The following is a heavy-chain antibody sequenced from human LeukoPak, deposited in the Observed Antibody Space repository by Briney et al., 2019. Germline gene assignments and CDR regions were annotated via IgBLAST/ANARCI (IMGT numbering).Heavy chain of an antibody. CDR1: GYTFTSYD. CDR2: MNPNSGNT. Sequence: EASVKVSCKASGYTFTSYDINWVRQATGQGLEWMGWMNPNSGNTGYAQKFQGRVTMTRNTSISTAYMELSSLRSEDTAVYYCARGLGSSGWRASVYYYYYGMDVWGQGTMVTVSS. D-gene: IGHD6-19*01. V-gene: IGHV1-8*01. J-gene: IGHJ6*02. CDR3: ARGLGSSGWRASVYYYYYGMDV.